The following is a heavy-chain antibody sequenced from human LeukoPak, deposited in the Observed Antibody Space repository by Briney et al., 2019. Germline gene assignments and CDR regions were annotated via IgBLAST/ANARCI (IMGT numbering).Heavy chain of an antibody. J-gene: IGHJ4*02. CDR3: ARRVMYGGYSRGFDY. CDR1: GGTFSSYA. Sequence: GASVXVXCKASGGTFSSYAISWVRQAPGQGLXWMGGIIPIFGTANYAQKSQGRVTITTDESTSTAYMELSSLRSEDTAVYYCARRVMYGGYSRGFDYWGQGTLVTVSS. D-gene: IGHD5-18*01. V-gene: IGHV1-69*05. CDR2: IIPIFGTA.